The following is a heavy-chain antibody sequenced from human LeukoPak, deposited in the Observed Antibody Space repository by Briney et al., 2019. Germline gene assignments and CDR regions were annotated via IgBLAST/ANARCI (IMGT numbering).Heavy chain of an antibody. CDR3: ARGLIGTGRDY. CDR1: GFAFSNYA. CDR2: ISGSGGSA. V-gene: IGHV3-23*01. Sequence: PGGSLRLSCAASGFAFSNYAMSWVRQAPGKGLEWVSGISGSGGSAYYADSVKGRFTISRDNSKNTLYLQMNSLRAEDTAVYYCARGLIGTGRDYWGQGTLVTVSS. D-gene: IGHD1-7*01. J-gene: IGHJ4*02.